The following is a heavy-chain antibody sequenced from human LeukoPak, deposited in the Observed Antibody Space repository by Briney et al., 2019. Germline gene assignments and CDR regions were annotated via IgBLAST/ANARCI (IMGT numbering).Heavy chain of an antibody. CDR3: ARHFSYRAYYFDY. V-gene: IGHV4-59*08. D-gene: IGHD2-2*01. CDR1: GGSISSYY. J-gene: IGHJ4*02. Sequence: SETLSLTCTVSGGSISSYYWSWIRQPPGKGLGWIGYIYYSGSTNYNPSLKSRVTISVDTSKNQFFLKLSSVTAADTAVYYCARHFSYRAYYFDYWGQGTLVTVSS. CDR2: IYYSGST.